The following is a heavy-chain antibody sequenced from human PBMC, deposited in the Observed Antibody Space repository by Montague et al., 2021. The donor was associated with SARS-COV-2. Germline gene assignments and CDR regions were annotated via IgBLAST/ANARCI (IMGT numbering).Heavy chain of an antibody. CDR3: AKVAGSHDTFDI. CDR1: GYSISTGYY. V-gene: IGHV4-38-2*02. Sequence: SETLSLTCTVSGYSISTGYYWGWIRQPPGKGLEWIGTIYRSGSTYFNPSLKSRVTISVDTSKNQFPPNLSSVTAADTAVYYCAKVAGSHDTFDIWGRGTMVTVSS. CDR2: IYRSGST. J-gene: IGHJ3*02. D-gene: IGHD6-19*01.